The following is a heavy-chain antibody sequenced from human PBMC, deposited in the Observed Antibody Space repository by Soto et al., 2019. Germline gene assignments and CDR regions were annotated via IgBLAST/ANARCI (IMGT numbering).Heavy chain of an antibody. Sequence: SETLSLTCAVYGGSFSGYYWTWIRQPPGTGLEWIGEINHSGSTNYNPSLKSRVTISVDTSKNQFSLKLTSVTAADTAVYYCARDYISAVTFFFDYWGRGALVTVSS. CDR1: GGSFSGYY. V-gene: IGHV4-34*01. CDR2: INHSGST. CDR3: ARDYISAVTFFFDY. J-gene: IGHJ4*02. D-gene: IGHD4-17*01.